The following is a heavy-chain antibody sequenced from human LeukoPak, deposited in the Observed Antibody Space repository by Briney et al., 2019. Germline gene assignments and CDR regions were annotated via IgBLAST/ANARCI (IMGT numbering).Heavy chain of an antibody. J-gene: IGHJ4*02. CDR3: ARPRIAAAGSGVYYFDY. D-gene: IGHD6-13*01. CDR2: IYPGDSDT. CDR1: GYSFTSYW. Sequence: PGESLKISCKGSGYSFTSYWIGWVRQMPGKGLEWMGIIYPGDSDTRYSPSFQGQVTISADKSISTAYLQWSSQKASDTAMYYCARPRIAAAGSGVYYFDYWGQGTLVTVSS. V-gene: IGHV5-51*01.